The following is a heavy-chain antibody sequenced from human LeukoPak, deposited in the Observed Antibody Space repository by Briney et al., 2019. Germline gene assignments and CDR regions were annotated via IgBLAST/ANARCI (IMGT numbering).Heavy chain of an antibody. CDR1: GGSFSGYY. J-gene: IGHJ6*02. CDR2: INHSGST. D-gene: IGHD2-2*01. Sequence: PSETLSLTCAVYGGSFSGYYWSWIRQPPGKGLEWIGEINHSGSTNYNPSLKSRVTISVDTSKNQFSLKLSSVTAADTAVYYCARGRRKEYCSSTSCYLGMDVWGQRTTVTVSS. V-gene: IGHV4-34*01. CDR3: ARGRRKEYCSSTSCYLGMDV.